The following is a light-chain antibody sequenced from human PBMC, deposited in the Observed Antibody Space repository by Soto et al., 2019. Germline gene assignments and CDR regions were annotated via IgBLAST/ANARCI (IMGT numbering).Light chain of an antibody. J-gene: IGKJ1*01. CDR1: RGISSW. Sequence: IQMTQAPSTLSASVGDRVTITCLASRGISSWLAWFQQKPGKAPKLLIYDASTLESGVPSRFSGSGSGTEFTLTITSLQPDDFATYYCLQHNSYPRTFGQGTKVDIK. CDR3: LQHNSYPRT. CDR2: DAS. V-gene: IGKV1-5*01.